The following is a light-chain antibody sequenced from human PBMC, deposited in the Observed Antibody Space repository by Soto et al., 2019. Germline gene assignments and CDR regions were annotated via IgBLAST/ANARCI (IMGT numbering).Light chain of an antibody. CDR2: DAS. J-gene: IGKJ1*01. V-gene: IGKV1-5*01. CDR3: QQYNTYSWT. CDR1: QSISTW. Sequence: GDRVTITCRASQSISTWLAWYQQKPGKAPKVLIYDASRLESGVPSRFSGSGSGTEFTLTISSLQPVDFATYYCQQYNTYSWTFGQGTKVEIK.